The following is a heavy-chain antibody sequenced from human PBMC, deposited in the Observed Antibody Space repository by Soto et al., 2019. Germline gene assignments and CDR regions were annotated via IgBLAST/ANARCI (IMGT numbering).Heavy chain of an antibody. D-gene: IGHD2-15*01. CDR1: GSTFSSYA. CDR2: IIPIFGTA. CDR3: ARDARDCSGGSCYSDV. Sequence: QVQLVQSGAEVKKPGSSVKVSCKASGSTFSSYAISWVRQAPGQGLEWMGGIIPIFGTANYAQKFQGRVTITADESTSTAYMELSSLRSEDTAVYYCARDARDCSGGSCYSDVWGQGTTVTVSS. J-gene: IGHJ6*02. V-gene: IGHV1-69*01.